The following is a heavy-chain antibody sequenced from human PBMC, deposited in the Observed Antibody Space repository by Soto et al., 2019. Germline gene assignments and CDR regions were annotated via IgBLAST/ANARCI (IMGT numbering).Heavy chain of an antibody. CDR3: ARAPSSGYYDSSGYSLFDY. Sequence: SVKVSCKASGGTFSSYSISWVRQAPGQGLEWMGGIIHIFGTANYAQKFQGRVTITADESTSTAYMELSSLRSEDTAVYYCARAPSSGYYDSSGYSLFDYWGQGTLVTVSS. D-gene: IGHD3-22*01. CDR1: GGTFSSYS. V-gene: IGHV1-69*13. CDR2: IIHIFGTA. J-gene: IGHJ4*02.